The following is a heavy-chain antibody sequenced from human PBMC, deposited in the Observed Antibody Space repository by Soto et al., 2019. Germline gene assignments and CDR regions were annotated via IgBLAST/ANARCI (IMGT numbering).Heavy chain of an antibody. J-gene: IGHJ6*02. CDR3: ASSATPPDYYYGMDV. Sequence: QVQLVQSGAEEKKPGASVKVSCKASGYTFTNYAMHWVRQAPGQRLEWMGWINAGNGNTKYSQKFQARVTITRDTPASTAYMELSSLTSEDTAVYHCASSATPPDYYYGMDVWGQGTTVTVSS. V-gene: IGHV1-3*05. D-gene: IGHD2-15*01. CDR1: GYTFTNYA. CDR2: INAGNGNT.